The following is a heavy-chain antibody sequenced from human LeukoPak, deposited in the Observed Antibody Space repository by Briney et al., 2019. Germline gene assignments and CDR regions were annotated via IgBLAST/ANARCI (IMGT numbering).Heavy chain of an antibody. Sequence: SETLSLTCTVSGDSISTPSYWWGWMRQSPGKGLEWIGSIAYIGITSYNPSLRSRVTISVDTSKNQFSLQLTSVTAADTAVYYSTRLPLDYSLDHWCQGTLVSVSS. D-gene: IGHD4-11*01. CDR2: IAYIGIT. CDR3: TRLPLDYSLDH. CDR1: GDSISTPSYW. J-gene: IGHJ4*02. V-gene: IGHV4-39*01.